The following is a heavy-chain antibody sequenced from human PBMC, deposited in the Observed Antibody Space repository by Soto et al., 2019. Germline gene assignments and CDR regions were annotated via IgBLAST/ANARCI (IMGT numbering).Heavy chain of an antibody. CDR2: IYYSGST. D-gene: IGHD3-10*01. CDR3: ARHWITMVRGVCHFDY. V-gene: IGHV4-39*01. J-gene: IGHJ4*02. CDR1: GGSFSSSSYY. Sequence: SETLSLTCTVSGGSFSSSSYYWGWIRQPPGKGLEWIGSIYYSGSTYYNPSLKSRVTMSVDPSKNQFSLKLISVTAADTAVYYFARHWITMVRGVCHFDYWGQGTLVTVSS.